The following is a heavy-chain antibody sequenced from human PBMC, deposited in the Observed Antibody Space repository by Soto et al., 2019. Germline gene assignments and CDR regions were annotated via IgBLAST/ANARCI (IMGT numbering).Heavy chain of an antibody. CDR2: IYYSGST. V-gene: IGHV4-59*08. CDR1: GGSISSYY. Sequence: SETLSLTCTVSGGSISSYYWSWIRQPPGKGLEWIGYIYYSGSTNYNPSLKSRVTISVDTSKNQFSLKLSSVTAVDTAVYYCARHTSVAYCSSTSCHDALDIWGQGTMVTVSS. J-gene: IGHJ3*02. D-gene: IGHD2-2*01. CDR3: ARHTSVAYCSSTSCHDALDI.